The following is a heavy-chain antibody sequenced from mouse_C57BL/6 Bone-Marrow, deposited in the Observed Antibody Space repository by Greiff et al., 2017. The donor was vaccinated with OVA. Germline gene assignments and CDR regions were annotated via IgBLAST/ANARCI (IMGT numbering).Heavy chain of an antibody. Sequence: EVMLVESGGGLVQSGRSLRLSCATSGFTFSDFYMEWVRQAPGKGLEWIAASRNKANDYTTEYSASVKGRFIVSRDTSQSILYLQMNALRAEDTAIYYCARDAPTVVALDLAYWGQGTLVTVSA. D-gene: IGHD1-1*01. V-gene: IGHV7-1*01. CDR2: SRNKANDYTT. CDR3: ARDAPTVVALDLAY. CDR1: GFTFSDFY. J-gene: IGHJ3*01.